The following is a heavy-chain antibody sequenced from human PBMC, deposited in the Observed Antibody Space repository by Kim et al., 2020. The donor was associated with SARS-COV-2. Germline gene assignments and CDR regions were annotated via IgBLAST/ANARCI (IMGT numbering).Heavy chain of an antibody. J-gene: IGHJ4*02. V-gene: IGHV3-74*03. Sequence: GGSLRLSCAASGFTLSSYWMHWVRQAPGKGLGWVSRINGDGNLISYADSVKGRFTISRDIAKNTLYLQMNNLGVEDTAMYYCARDLGGFWGRGTLVTVSS. CDR3: ARDLGGF. D-gene: IGHD3-16*01. CDR2: INGDGNLI. CDR1: GFTLSSYW.